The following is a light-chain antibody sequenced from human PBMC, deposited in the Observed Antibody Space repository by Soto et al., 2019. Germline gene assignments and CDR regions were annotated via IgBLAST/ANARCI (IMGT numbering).Light chain of an antibody. Sequence: QSALTQPASLSGSPGQSITIPCTGTLSDVGGYNYVAGDQQQPGKVPKLIIYEVSDRPSGVSNRFSGSKSGHTASLTLSWLQAEDEADYYCCSYTSSGPLAFGGGTKLTVL. V-gene: IGLV2-14*01. J-gene: IGLJ2*01. CDR1: LSDVGGYNY. CDR3: CSYTSSGPLA. CDR2: EVS.